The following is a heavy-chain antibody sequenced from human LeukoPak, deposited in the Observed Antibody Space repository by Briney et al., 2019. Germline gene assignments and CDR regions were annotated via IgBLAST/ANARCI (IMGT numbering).Heavy chain of an antibody. CDR1: GFTFSSYA. J-gene: IGHJ4*02. V-gene: IGHV3-23*01. Sequence: GSLRLSCAASGFTFSSYALHWVRQPPGKGLEWVSSIFPSGGEIHYADSVRGRFTISRDNSKSTLSLQMNSLRAEDTAIYYCATYRQVLLPFESWGQGTLVTVSS. CDR3: ATYRQVLLPFES. CDR2: IFPSGGEI. D-gene: IGHD2-8*02.